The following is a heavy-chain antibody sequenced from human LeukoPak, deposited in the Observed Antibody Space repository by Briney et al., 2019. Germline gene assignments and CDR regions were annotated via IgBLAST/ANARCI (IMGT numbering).Heavy chain of an antibody. V-gene: IGHV3-11*03. J-gene: IGHJ4*02. Sequence: PSETLSLTCAVYGGSFSGYYWSWIRQPPGKGLEWISYISSSSSYTDYADSVKGRFTISRDNAKSALYLQMNSLRVEDTAVYYCAAGTAADYWGQGTLVIVSS. CDR3: AAGTAADY. CDR1: GGSFSGYY. D-gene: IGHD6-13*01. CDR2: ISSSSSYT.